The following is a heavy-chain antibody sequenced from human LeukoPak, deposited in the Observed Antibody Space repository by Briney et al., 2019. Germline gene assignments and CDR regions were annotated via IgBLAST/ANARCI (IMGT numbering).Heavy chain of an antibody. V-gene: IGHV4-59*01. J-gene: IGHJ6*03. CDR3: ARVYQDIVVVPAATKQKNYYYYYMDV. D-gene: IGHD2-2*01. CDR1: GGSISSYY. Sequence: KASETLSLTCTVSGGSISSYYWSWIRQPPGKGLEWMGYIYYSGSTNYNPPLKSRGTISVATSKNQFSLKLSSVTAADTAVYYCARVYQDIVVVPAATKQKNYYYYYMDVWGKGTTVTVSS. CDR2: IYYSGST.